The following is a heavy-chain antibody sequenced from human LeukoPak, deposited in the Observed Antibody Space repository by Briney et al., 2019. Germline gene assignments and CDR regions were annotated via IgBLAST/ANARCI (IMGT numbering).Heavy chain of an antibody. CDR1: GFTFSSYS. CDR3: WGEGYSGSYSTHDTDI. Sequence: GGSLRLSCAASGFTFSSYSMNWVRQAPGRGLEWVSSISSSSSYIYYADSVKGRFTISRDNAKNSLYLQMNSLRAEDTAVYYCWGEGYSGSYSTHDTDIWGQGTMVTVSS. D-gene: IGHD1-26*01. CDR2: ISSSSSYI. V-gene: IGHV3-21*01. J-gene: IGHJ3*02.